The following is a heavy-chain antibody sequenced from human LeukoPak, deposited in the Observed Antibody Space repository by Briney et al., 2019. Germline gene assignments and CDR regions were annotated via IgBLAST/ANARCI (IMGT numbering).Heavy chain of an antibody. CDR3: ARVRVATLNF. Sequence: GGSLRLSCAASGFTFSSYEMNWVRQAPGKGLEWVSYISTSGSTIYYADSVKGRFTISRDNAKNTLYLQMNSLRAEDTAVYYCARVRVATLNFWGQGILVTVSS. J-gene: IGHJ4*02. CDR2: ISTSGSTI. V-gene: IGHV3-48*03. D-gene: IGHD5-24*01. CDR1: GFTFSSYE.